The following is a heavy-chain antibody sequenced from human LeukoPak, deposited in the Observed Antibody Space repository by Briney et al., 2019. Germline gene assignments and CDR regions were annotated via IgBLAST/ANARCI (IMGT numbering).Heavy chain of an antibody. CDR3: ASPLRDY. Sequence: PGGSLRLSCAASGLIFGSYEMNWVRQAPGKGLEWVSYIDANSNKMYYADSVRGRFSTSRDNPRNSMFLQMNRLRVDDTAVYYCASPLRDYWGPGTLVVVSS. CDR2: IDANSNKM. CDR1: GLIFGSYE. J-gene: IGHJ4*02. V-gene: IGHV3-48*03.